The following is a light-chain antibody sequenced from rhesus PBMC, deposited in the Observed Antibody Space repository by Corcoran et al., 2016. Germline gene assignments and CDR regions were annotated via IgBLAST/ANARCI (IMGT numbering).Light chain of an antibody. CDR2: RGS. Sequence: DIQMTQSPSSLSASVGDRVTIACRASQDIINWLAWYQQKAGKAPQLLIYRGSNLETGVPSRVSGSGFGTDFTLTISSLQPEDIATYYCQQHDNSPFPFGPGTKLDI. J-gene: IGKJ3*01. CDR1: QDIINW. CDR3: QQHDNSPFP. V-gene: IGKV1-69*01.